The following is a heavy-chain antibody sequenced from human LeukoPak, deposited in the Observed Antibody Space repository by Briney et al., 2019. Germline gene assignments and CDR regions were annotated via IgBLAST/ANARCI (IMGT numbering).Heavy chain of an antibody. Sequence: PSETLSLTCTVSGGSISSSSYYLTWVRQAPGTGLEWVSAIYKGGTTYYADSVKGRFTVSRDNSKNSFSLQMNSLSADDTAVYYCARGSGDILTGYSGMDVWGQGTTVTVSS. CDR2: IYKGGTT. J-gene: IGHJ6*02. D-gene: IGHD3-9*01. CDR3: ARGSGDILTGYSGMDV. V-gene: IGHV3-53*01. CDR1: GGSISSSSYY.